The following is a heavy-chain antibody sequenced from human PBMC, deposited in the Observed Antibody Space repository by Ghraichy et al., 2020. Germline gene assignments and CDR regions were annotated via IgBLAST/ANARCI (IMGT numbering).Heavy chain of an antibody. D-gene: IGHD3-3*01. CDR1: GGSISSYY. V-gene: IGHV4-4*07. CDR2: IYTSGST. J-gene: IGHJ6*04. CDR3: ARASITIFGVAHLPDV. Sequence: SETLSLTCTVSGGSISSYYWSWIRQPAGKGLEWIGRIYTSGSTNYNPSLKSRVTMSVDTSKNQFSLKLSSVTAADTAVYYCARASITIFGVAHLPDVWGKGTTVTVSS.